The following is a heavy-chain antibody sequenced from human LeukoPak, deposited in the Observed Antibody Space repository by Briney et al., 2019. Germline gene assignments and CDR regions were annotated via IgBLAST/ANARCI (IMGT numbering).Heavy chain of an antibody. V-gene: IGHV1-18*01. J-gene: IGHJ4*02. Sequence: ASVKVSCKASGYTFTSYGISWVRQAPGHGLEWMGWISAYNGNTNYAQKLQGRVTMTTDTSTSTAYMELRSLRSDDTAVYYCARDHDLWSLSVDFDYWGQGTLVTVSS. CDR3: ARDHDLWSLSVDFDY. CDR1: GYTFTSYG. D-gene: IGHD3-10*01. CDR2: ISAYNGNT.